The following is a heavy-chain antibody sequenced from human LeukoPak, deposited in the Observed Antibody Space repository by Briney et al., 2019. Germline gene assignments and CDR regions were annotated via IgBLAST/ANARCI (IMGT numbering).Heavy chain of an antibody. D-gene: IGHD6-19*01. CDR1: GFTISNAW. Sequence: GGSLRLSCAASGFTISNAWMTRVRQAPGKGLEWVGRVKGDGGTTDYAAPVKGRFTISRDDSKNTLNLQMNSLKTEDTGVYYCTWYSSGAMVYWGQGTLVTVSS. J-gene: IGHJ4*02. CDR2: VKGDGGTT. V-gene: IGHV3-15*01. CDR3: TWYSSGAMVY.